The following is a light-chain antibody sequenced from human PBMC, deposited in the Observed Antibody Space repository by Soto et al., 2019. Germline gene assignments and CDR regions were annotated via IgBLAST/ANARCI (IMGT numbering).Light chain of an antibody. V-gene: IGKV3-20*01. CDR3: QQYGSSPPEYT. Sequence: EIVLTQSPGTLSLSPGERATLSCRASQSVSSSYLAWYQQKPGQAPRILIYGASSRATGIPDRFSGSGSGTDFTLTISRLEPEDFAVYYCQQYGSSPPEYTFCQGTKLEIK. CDR2: GAS. CDR1: QSVSSSY. J-gene: IGKJ2*01.